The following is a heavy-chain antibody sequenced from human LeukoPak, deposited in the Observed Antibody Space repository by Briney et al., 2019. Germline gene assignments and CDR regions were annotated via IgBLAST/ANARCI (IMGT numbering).Heavy chain of an antibody. D-gene: IGHD3-10*01. CDR3: ARDLAYGSGRFDY. CDR1: GYSISSGYY. CDR2: IYYSGST. J-gene: IGHJ4*02. V-gene: IGHV4-38-2*02. Sequence: SETLSLTCTVSGYSISSGYYWGWIRQPPGKGLEWIGSIYYSGSTYYNPSLKSRVAISVDTSRNHFSLKLTSVTAADTAVYFCARDLAYGSGRFDYWGQGTLVTVSS.